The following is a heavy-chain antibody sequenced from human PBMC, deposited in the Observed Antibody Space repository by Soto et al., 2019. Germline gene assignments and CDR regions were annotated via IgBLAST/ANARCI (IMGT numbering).Heavy chain of an antibody. Sequence: QVQLVQSGAEGKKPGASVKVSCKASGYTFTQYGISWVRQAPGQGLAWMGWISAFNGNTKYVENFQDRVTMTTDTSTNTSYMELRSLRSDDTDMYYCARVYGSGSYIAFDIWGQGTMVTVSS. D-gene: IGHD3-10*01. J-gene: IGHJ3*02. CDR2: ISAFNGNT. CDR1: GYTFTQYG. CDR3: ARVYGSGSYIAFDI. V-gene: IGHV1-18*01.